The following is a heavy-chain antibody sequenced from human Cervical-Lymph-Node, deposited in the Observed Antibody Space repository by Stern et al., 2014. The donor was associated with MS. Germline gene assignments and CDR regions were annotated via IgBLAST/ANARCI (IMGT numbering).Heavy chain of an antibody. CDR2: MCESGTT. CDR3: ARDYWGSLDY. CDR1: GDSMNTYC. V-gene: IGHV4-59*01. J-gene: IGHJ4*02. Sequence: VQLVESGPGLVKPSETLSLTCTVSGDSMNTYCWGWVRQPPGKGLEWIGYMCESGTTNFNPSLKSRLTIALDTSNNQFSLRLSSVTAADTAIYYCARDYWGSLDYWGQGTLVTVSS. D-gene: IGHD7-27*01.